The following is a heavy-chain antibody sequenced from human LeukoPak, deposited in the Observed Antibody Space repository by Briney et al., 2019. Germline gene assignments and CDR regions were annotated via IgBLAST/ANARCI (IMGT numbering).Heavy chain of an antibody. V-gene: IGHV4-34*01. Sequence: SETLSLTCAVYGGSFSGSYWSWIRQPPRKGLEWIGEINHSRSTNYNPSLKSRATISVHTSKNQSSLNLSSATAADTAVYYCARGRGYSYGYLFNYCGQGTLVTVSS. CDR2: INHSRST. J-gene: IGHJ4*02. CDR3: ARGRGYSYGYLFNY. D-gene: IGHD5-18*01. CDR1: GGSFSGSY.